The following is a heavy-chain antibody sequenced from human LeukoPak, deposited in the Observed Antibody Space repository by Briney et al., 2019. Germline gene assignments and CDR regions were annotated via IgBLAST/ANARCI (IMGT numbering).Heavy chain of an antibody. CDR1: GYTFTGYY. CDR3: ARDIVVVPAAILGDTWFDP. J-gene: IGHJ5*02. V-gene: IGHV1-2*02. Sequence: ASVKVSCKASGYTFTGYYMHWVRQAPGQGLEWMGWINPNSGGTNYAQKFQGRVTVTRDTSISTAYMELSRLRSDDTAVYYCARDIVVVPAAILGDTWFDPWGQGTLVTVSS. D-gene: IGHD2-2*02. CDR2: INPNSGGT.